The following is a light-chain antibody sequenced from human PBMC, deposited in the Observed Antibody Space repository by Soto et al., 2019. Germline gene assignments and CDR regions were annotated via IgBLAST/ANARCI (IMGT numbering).Light chain of an antibody. J-gene: IGKJ1*01. V-gene: IGKV1-39*01. CDR3: QQSYNSPPWT. CDR1: QSISRD. CDR2: TAS. Sequence: DLQMTQSPSSLSASVGDRVTITCRASQSISRDLNWYQQKPGKAPKLLIYTASSLQSGVPSRFSGSGSGTDFTLTISSLQPEDFATYYCQQSYNSPPWTFVQGTKVEIK.